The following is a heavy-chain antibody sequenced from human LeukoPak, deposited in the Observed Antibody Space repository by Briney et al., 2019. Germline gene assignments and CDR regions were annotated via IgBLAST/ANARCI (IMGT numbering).Heavy chain of an antibody. CDR1: GYSFTSYW. V-gene: IGHV5-51*01. Sequence: GESLKISCKGSGYSFTSYWIGWVRQMPGKGLEWMGIIYPGDSDTRYSPSFQGQVTISADKSTSTAYLQWSSLKASDTAMYYCARGAFNYDFWSGYPEGYYFDYWGQGTLVTVSS. CDR3: ARGAFNYDFWSGYPEGYYFDY. D-gene: IGHD3-3*01. CDR2: IYPGDSDT. J-gene: IGHJ4*02.